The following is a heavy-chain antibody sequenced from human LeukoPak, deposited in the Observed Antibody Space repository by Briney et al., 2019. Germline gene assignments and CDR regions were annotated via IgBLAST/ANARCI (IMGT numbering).Heavy chain of an antibody. CDR2: IYYSGST. D-gene: IGHD3-22*01. Sequence: SETLSLTCTVSGGSISSYYWSWIRQPPGKGLEWIGYIYYSGSTNYNPSLKSRVTVSVDTSKNQFSLKLSSVTAADTAVYYCARDRTMIAYWGQGTLVTVSS. CDR3: ARDRTMIAY. J-gene: IGHJ4*02. CDR1: GGSISSYY. V-gene: IGHV4-59*01.